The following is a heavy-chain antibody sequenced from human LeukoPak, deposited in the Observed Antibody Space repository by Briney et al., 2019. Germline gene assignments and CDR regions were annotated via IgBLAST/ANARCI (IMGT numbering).Heavy chain of an antibody. J-gene: IGHJ6*02. CDR2: IYYSGST. CDR3: ARLGLLWFGELAPPYYYYYGMDV. V-gene: IGHV4-39*01. Sequence: SETLSLTCTVSGGSISSSSYYWGWLRPPPGKGLEWIGSIYYSGSTYYNPSLKSRVTISVDTSKDQFSLKLSSVTAADTAVYYCARLGLLWFGELAPPYYYYYGMDVWGQGTTVTVSS. D-gene: IGHD3-10*01. CDR1: GGSISSSSYY.